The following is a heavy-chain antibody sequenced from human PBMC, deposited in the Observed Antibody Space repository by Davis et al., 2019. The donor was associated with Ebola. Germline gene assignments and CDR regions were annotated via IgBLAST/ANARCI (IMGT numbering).Heavy chain of an antibody. J-gene: IGHJ4*02. CDR3: ARSRYSSDCFDY. CDR2: INSDGSST. CDR1: GFTFSDHY. Sequence: GSLKISCAASGFTFSDHYMDWVRQAPGKGLVWVSRINSDGSSTNYADSVKGRFTISRDNAKNTLYLQMNSLRAEDTAVFYCARSRYSSDCFDYWGQGTLVTVSS. D-gene: IGHD6-19*01. V-gene: IGHV3-74*01.